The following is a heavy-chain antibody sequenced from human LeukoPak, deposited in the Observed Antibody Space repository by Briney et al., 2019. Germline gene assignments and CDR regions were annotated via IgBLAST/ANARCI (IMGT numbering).Heavy chain of an antibody. Sequence: SETLSLTCTVSGGSISSYYWSWIRQPPGKGLEWIGYIYYSGSTNYNPSLKSRVTVSVDTSKNQFSLKLSSVTAADTAVYYCARLTYYYDSSGLDYWGQGTLVTVSS. CDR1: GGSISSYY. CDR3: ARLTYYYDSSGLDY. J-gene: IGHJ4*02. CDR2: IYYSGST. D-gene: IGHD3-22*01. V-gene: IGHV4-59*08.